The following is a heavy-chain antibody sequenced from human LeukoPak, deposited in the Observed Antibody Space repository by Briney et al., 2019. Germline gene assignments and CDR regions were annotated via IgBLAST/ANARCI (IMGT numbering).Heavy chain of an antibody. D-gene: IGHD4-17*01. V-gene: IGHV3-30*18. CDR2: ISYDGSNK. J-gene: IGHJ3*02. Sequence: GGSLRLSCAASGFTFSSYGMHWVRQAPGKGLEWVAVISYDGSNKYYADSVKGRFTISRDNSKNTLYLQMNSLRAEDTAVYYCAKNFYGDSDAFGIWGQGTMVTVSS. CDR1: GFTFSSYG. CDR3: AKNFYGDSDAFGI.